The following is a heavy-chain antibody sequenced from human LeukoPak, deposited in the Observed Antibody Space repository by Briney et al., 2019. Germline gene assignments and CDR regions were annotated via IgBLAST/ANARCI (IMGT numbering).Heavy chain of an antibody. J-gene: IGHJ4*02. CDR3: ARDYDTIFGVILPFDY. D-gene: IGHD3-3*01. CDR2: INPNSGGT. V-gene: IGHV1-2*02. Sequence: ASVTVSCKASGYSFTGYYLHWVRQAPGQGLEWMGWINPNSGGTKYAQKFQGRVSMTRDTSINTAYVELNRLRPDDTAVYFCARDYDTIFGVILPFDYWGQGTLVTVSS. CDR1: GYSFTGYY.